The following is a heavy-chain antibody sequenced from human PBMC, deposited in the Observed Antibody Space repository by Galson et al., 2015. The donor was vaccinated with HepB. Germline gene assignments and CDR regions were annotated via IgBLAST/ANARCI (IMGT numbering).Heavy chain of an antibody. D-gene: IGHD1-1*01. CDR1: GFTFSSYA. CDR3: AKTSVRQGIMGAFDI. J-gene: IGHJ3*02. Sequence: SLRLSCAASGFTFSSYAMSWVRQAPGKGLEWVSAFSGSGGNTYYADSVWGRFTISRDNSKNTLYLQMNSLRAEDTAVYYCAKTSVRQGIMGAFDIWGQGTMVTVSS. V-gene: IGHV3-23*01. CDR2: FSGSGGNT.